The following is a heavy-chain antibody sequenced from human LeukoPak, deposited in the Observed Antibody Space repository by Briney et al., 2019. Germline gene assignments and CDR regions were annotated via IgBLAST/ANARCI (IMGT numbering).Heavy chain of an antibody. CDR2: ISGTGTTR. D-gene: IGHD3-10*01. CDR3: ARDGINYGELDF. V-gene: IGHV3-48*01. Sequence: GGSLRLSCAASGFTFIIYTMNWVRQAPGKGLEWVSYISGTGTTRYYADSVKGRFTISRDNANNSLYLQMNSLRAEDTALYYCARDGINYGELDFWGQGTLVSVSS. J-gene: IGHJ4*02. CDR1: GFTFIIYT.